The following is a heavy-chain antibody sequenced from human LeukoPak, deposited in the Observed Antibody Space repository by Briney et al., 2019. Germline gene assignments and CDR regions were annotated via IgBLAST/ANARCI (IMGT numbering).Heavy chain of an antibody. CDR3: ARHYSAYEFGYSYYYMDV. J-gene: IGHJ6*03. CDR2: MHYSGST. D-gene: IGHD5-12*01. V-gene: IGHV4-39*01. Sequence: SETLSLTCTVSGGSTTSSSYFWGWIRQPPGRGLEWIGTMHYSGSTYYSPSLKTRVTISVDKSKNQFSLKLRSVTAADTAVYYCARHYSAYEFGYSYYYMDVWGKGTTVTISS. CDR1: GGSTTSSSYF.